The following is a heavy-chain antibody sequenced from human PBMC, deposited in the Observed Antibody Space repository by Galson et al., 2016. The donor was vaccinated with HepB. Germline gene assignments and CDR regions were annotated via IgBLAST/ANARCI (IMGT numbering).Heavy chain of an antibody. J-gene: IGHJ4*02. CDR2: IYSGGAT. D-gene: IGHD1-26*01. V-gene: IGHV3-53*05. CDR1: GFTVTRSY. CDR3: ARGLVGSTTAFDS. Sequence: SLRLSCAASGFTVTRSYMSWVRQAPGQGLEWVSVIYSGGATYYTDSVRGRFTISRDDSKNTLFLQMDSLRPKDTAAYYCARGLVGSTTAFDSWGQGTLVGVSS.